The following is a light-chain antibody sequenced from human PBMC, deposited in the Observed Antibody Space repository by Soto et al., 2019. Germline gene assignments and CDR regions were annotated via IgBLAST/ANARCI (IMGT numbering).Light chain of an antibody. CDR2: ASS. J-gene: IGKJ2*01. Sequence: DIQMTQSPSSLSASVGDTVTISCRASQTISGYLNWYQQTPGKPPKLLIYASSSFQSAVPSRFSGGGSGTDFTLTISGLQPEDFGTYYCQQSFTTPRTVGQGTKLE. V-gene: IGKV1-39*01. CDR3: QQSFTTPRT. CDR1: QTISGY.